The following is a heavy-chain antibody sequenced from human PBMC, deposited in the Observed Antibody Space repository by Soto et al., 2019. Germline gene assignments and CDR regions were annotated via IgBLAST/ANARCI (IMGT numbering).Heavy chain of an antibody. CDR3: ARGVVTNDCGDYDLSWFDP. CDR2: INHSGST. J-gene: IGHJ5*02. CDR1: GGSFSGYY. D-gene: IGHD4-17*01. Sequence: PSETLSLTCAVYGGSFSGYYWSWIRQPPGKGLEWIGEINHSGSTNYNPSLKSRVTISVDTSKNQFSLKLISVTAADTAVYYCARGVVTNDCGDYDLSWFDPWGQGTLVTVSS. V-gene: IGHV4-34*01.